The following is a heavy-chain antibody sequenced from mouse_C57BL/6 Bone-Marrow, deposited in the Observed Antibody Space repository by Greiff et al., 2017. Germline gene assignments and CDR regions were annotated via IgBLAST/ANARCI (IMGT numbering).Heavy chain of an antibody. V-gene: IGHV14-4*01. Sequence: VQLKESGAELVRPGASVKLSCTASGFNIKDDYMHWVKQRPEQGLEWIGWIDPENGDTEYASKFQGKATITADTSSNTAYLQRSSLTSEDTAVYYCTTRGYYYGSSYAGFAYWGQGTLVTVSA. J-gene: IGHJ3*01. CDR3: TTRGYYYGSSYAGFAY. D-gene: IGHD1-1*01. CDR1: GFNIKDDY. CDR2: IDPENGDT.